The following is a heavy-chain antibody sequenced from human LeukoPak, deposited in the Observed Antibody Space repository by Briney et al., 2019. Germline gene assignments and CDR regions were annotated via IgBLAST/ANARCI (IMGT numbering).Heavy chain of an antibody. CDR1: GGSISSGGYY. D-gene: IGHD6-6*01. J-gene: IGHJ4*02. V-gene: IGHV4-30-4*01. CDR2: IYYSGST. CDR3: ARGGIAARLSDY. Sequence: SETLSLTCTVSGGSISSGGYYWSWIRQPPGKGLEWIGYIYYSGSTYYNPSLKSRVTISVDTSKNQFSLKLSSVTAADTAVYYCARGGIAARLSDYWGQGTLVTVSS.